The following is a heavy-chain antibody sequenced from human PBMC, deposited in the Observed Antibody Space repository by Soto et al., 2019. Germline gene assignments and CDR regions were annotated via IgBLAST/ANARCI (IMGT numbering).Heavy chain of an antibody. V-gene: IGHV3-53*01. D-gene: IGHD3-10*01. CDR1: GFSVSSNY. J-gene: IGHJ3*02. CDR2: IYSGGST. CDR3: ARVLDYYGTYAFDS. Sequence: PGGSLRLSCAASGFSVSSNYMSWVRQAPGKGLEWVSVIYSGGSTDYADSVKGRFTISRDNSKNTLHVQMNSLSAEDTAVYYCARVLDYYGTYAFDSWGQGTKVTVSS.